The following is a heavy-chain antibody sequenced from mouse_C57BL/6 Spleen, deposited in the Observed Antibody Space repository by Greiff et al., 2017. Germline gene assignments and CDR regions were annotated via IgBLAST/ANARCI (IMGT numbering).Heavy chain of an antibody. D-gene: IGHD1-1*01. J-gene: IGHJ1*03. CDR2: ISSGSSTI. CDR1: GFTFSDYG. V-gene: IGHV5-17*01. Sequence: EVKLVESGGGLVKPGGSLKLSCAASGFTFSDYGMHWVRQAPEQGLEWVAYISSGSSTIYYADTVKGRFTISRDNAKNTLFLQMASLRSEDTAMYYCARRATVGATWYFDVWGTGTTVTVSA. CDR3: ARRATVGATWYFDV.